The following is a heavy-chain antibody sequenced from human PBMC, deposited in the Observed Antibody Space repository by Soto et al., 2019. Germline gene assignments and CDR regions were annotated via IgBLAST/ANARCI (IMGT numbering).Heavy chain of an antibody. J-gene: IGHJ5*02. V-gene: IGHV4-34*01. CDR1: GGSFSGYY. CDR3: ARGGYYYGSGSYSAYNWFDP. Sequence: SETLSLTCAVYGGSFSGYYWSWIRQPPGKGLEWIGEINHSGSTNYNPSLKSRVTISVDTSKNQFPLKLSSVTAADTAVYYCARGGYYYGSGSYSAYNWFDPWGQGTLVTVSS. D-gene: IGHD3-10*01. CDR2: INHSGST.